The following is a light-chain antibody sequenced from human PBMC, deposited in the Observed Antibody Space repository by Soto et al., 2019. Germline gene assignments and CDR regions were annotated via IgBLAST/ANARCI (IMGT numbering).Light chain of an antibody. CDR1: SSDVGGYNY. J-gene: IGLJ2*01. Sequence: QSALTQPASVSGSPGQSIAISCTGTSSDVGGYNYVSWYQQLPGKAPKLLMHGNSQRPSGVPDRFSGSKSGTSASLAISGLRTEDEADYYCAAWDDSLSGVVFGGGTQLTVL. CDR3: AAWDDSLSGVV. V-gene: IGLV2-14*03. CDR2: GNS.